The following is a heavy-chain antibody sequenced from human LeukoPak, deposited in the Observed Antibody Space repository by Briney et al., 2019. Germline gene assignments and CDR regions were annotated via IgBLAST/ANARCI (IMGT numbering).Heavy chain of an antibody. V-gene: IGHV1-2*02. Sequence: ASVKVSCKTSGYSFTDYYMHWVRQAPGQGLEWMGWINPNSGGTSSAQKFQGRVTMTRDTSITTVYMEVSWLTSDDTAIYYCARADRPHGGPYLIGPWGQGTLVTVSS. D-gene: IGHD2-21*01. CDR2: INPNSGGT. CDR1: GYSFTDYY. CDR3: ARADRPHGGPYLIGP. J-gene: IGHJ5*02.